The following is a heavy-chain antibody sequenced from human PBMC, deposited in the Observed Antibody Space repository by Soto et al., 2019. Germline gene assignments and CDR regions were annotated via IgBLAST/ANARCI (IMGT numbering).Heavy chain of an antibody. Sequence: EVQLVESGRGLVKPGGSLRLSCAASGFTFSNAWMSWVRQAPGKGLEWVGRIKSKTDGGTTDYAAPVKGRFTISRDDSKNSLYLQMNSLKTEDPAVYYWTTARWRWPGVHYYYYMDVWGKGTTVTVSS. D-gene: IGHD2-8*01. V-gene: IGHV3-15*01. CDR2: IKSKTDGGTT. CDR3: TTARWRWPGVHYYYYMDV. J-gene: IGHJ6*03. CDR1: GFTFSNAW.